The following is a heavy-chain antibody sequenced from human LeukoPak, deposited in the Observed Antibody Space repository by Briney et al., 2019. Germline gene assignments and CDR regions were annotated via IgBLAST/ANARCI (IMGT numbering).Heavy chain of an antibody. D-gene: IGHD3-22*01. CDR1: GFTFSKDD. V-gene: IGHV3-23*01. CDR3: AKDLNYYDSSGYSVLVDY. CDR2: IGVTGDT. J-gene: IGHJ4*02. Sequence: GGSLRLSCAASGFTFSKDDFHWVRQAPGKGLEWVAAIGVTGDTYYADSVKGRFTISRDNSKNTLYLQMNSLRAEDTAVYYCAKDLNYYDSSGYSVLVDYWGQGTLVTVSS.